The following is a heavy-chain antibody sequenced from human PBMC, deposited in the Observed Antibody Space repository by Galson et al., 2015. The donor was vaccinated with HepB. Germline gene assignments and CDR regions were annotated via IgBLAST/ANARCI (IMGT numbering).Heavy chain of an antibody. D-gene: IGHD6-13*01. CDR2: IWYDGSNK. J-gene: IGHJ4*02. CDR1: GFTFSRYG. CDR3: ARDPGGRQLRDGYYFDY. V-gene: IGHV3-33*01. Sequence: SLRLSCAASGFTFSRYGMHWVRQAPGKGLEWVAVIWYDGSNKYYADSVKGRFTISRDNAKNSLYLQMTSLRADDTAVYYCARDPGGRQLRDGYYFDYWGQGTLVTVSS.